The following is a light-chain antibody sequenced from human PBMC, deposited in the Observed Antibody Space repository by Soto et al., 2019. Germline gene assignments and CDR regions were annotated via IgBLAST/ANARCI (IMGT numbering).Light chain of an antibody. CDR2: DVS. Sequence: QSALTQPASVSGSPGQSITISCTGTSSDVGGYNYVSWYQQHPGKAPKLMTYDVSNRPSGVSNRFSGSKSDNTASLTISGLQAEDEADYYCSSYTSSSTLVVFGGGTQLTVL. V-gene: IGLV2-14*01. CDR1: SSDVGGYNY. J-gene: IGLJ2*01. CDR3: SSYTSSSTLVV.